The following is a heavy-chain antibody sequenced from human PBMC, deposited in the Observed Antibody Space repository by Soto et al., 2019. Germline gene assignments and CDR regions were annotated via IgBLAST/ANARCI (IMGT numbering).Heavy chain of an antibody. CDR3: ARVRGRTWSGYYPTLLYGMDV. D-gene: IGHD3-3*01. V-gene: IGHV3-30-3*01. CDR2: ISYDGSNK. Sequence: GGSLRLSCSSSGFTFSSYAMHWVRQAPGKGLEWVAVISYDGSNKYYADSVKGRFTISRDNSKNTLYLQMNSLRAEDTAVYYCARVRGRTWSGYYPTLLYGMDVWGQGTTVTVS. CDR1: GFTFSSYA. J-gene: IGHJ6*02.